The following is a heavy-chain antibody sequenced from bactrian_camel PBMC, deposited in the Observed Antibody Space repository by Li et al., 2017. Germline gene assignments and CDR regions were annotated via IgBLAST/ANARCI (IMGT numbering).Heavy chain of an antibody. V-gene: IGHV3S40*01. J-gene: IGHJ4*01. Sequence: VQLVESGGGLVQPGGSLRLSCAASGFTFDASAMSWVRQAPGKGLEWVSVIDSGGGRTWYADSVKGRFTISRDNAKNTMYLELTSLKTEDTAMYYCARWPGGTRHFARVGPGTQVTVS. CDR1: GFTFDASA. D-gene: IGHD7*01. CDR2: IDSGGGRT.